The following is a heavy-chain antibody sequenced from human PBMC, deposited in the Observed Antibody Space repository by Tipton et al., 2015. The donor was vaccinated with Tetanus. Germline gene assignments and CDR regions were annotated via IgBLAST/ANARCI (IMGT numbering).Heavy chain of an antibody. D-gene: IGHD1-14*01. CDR1: GGTFTNYA. V-gene: IGHV1-69*01. Sequence: QSGPEVKKPGSSVKVSCKASGGTFTNYALSWVRQAPGQGLEWVGGITPIFGTTNSAPKFQGRVTITADESTNTAFMELSSLRSEDTAVDYWARAPNRRSRAYGYWGQGTQITGSS. CDR2: ITPIFGTT. CDR3: ARAPNRRSRAYGY. J-gene: IGHJ4*02.